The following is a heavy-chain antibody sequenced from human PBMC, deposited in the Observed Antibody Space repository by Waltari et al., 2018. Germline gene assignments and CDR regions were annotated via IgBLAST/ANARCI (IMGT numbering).Heavy chain of an antibody. Sequence: VQLVQSGAEVKRPGSSVKISCKALGGTFSDYAFFWVRQAPGKGLEWVSAISGSGGSTYYADSVKGRFTISRDNSKNTLYLQMNSLRAEDTAVYYCAKASSKYYFDYWGQGTLVTVSS. V-gene: IGHV3-23*04. CDR3: AKASSKYYFDY. J-gene: IGHJ4*02. CDR2: ISGSGGST. CDR1: GGTFSDYA.